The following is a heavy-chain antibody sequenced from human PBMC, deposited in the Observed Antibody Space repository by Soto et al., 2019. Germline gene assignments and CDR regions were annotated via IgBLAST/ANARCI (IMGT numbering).Heavy chain of an antibody. D-gene: IGHD2-2*01. J-gene: IGHJ6*02. V-gene: IGHV3-23*01. CDR2: ISGSGGST. CDR1: GFTFSSYA. Sequence: GGSLRLSCAASGFTFSSYAMSWVRQAPWKGLEWVSAISGSGGSTYYADSVKGRFTISRDNSKNTLYLQMNSLRAEDTAVYYCAKVSQVVPAAKVPPGPNYYYYGMDVWGQGTTVTVSS. CDR3: AKVSQVVPAAKVPPGPNYYYYGMDV.